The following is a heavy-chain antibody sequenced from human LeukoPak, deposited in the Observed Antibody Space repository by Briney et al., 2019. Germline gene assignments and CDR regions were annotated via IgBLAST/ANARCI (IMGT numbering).Heavy chain of an antibody. D-gene: IGHD3-10*01. Sequence: SETLSVTCSVSGAAISNYYWTWIRHPPGKSLEWIGYVDYSGSAKYDPSLKSRVSISVDRSKNQFSLKLSSVTAADTAVYYCAGGLLWFGELMDWFDPWGQGTLVTVSS. CDR1: GAAISNYY. CDR3: AGGLLWFGELMDWFDP. J-gene: IGHJ5*02. CDR2: VDYSGSA. V-gene: IGHV4-59*13.